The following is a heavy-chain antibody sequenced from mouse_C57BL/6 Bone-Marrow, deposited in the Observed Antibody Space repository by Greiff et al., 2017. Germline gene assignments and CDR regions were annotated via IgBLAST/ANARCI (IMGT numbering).Heavy chain of an antibody. CDR3: ARGTPWFAY. CDR1: GYTFTDYN. CDR2: INPNNGGT. D-gene: IGHD3-3*01. Sequence: EVQGVESGPELVKPGASVKMSCKASGYTFTDYNMHWVKQSHGKSLEWIGYINPNNGGTSYNQKFKGKATLTVNKSSSTAYMELRSLTSEDAAVYYCARGTPWFAYWGQGTLVTVSA. J-gene: IGHJ3*01. V-gene: IGHV1-22*01.